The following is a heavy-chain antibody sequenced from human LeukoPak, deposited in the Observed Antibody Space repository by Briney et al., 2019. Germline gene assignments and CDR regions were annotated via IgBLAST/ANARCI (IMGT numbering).Heavy chain of an antibody. V-gene: IGHV3-21*01. J-gene: IGHJ4*02. D-gene: IGHD2-2*01. CDR3: ARDGVVVPAAIPYYFDY. Sequence: PGGSLRLSCAASGFTFSSYSMSWVRQAPGKGLEWVSSISSSSSYIYYADSVKGRFTISRDNAKNSLYLQMNSLRAEDTAVYYCARDGVVVPAAIPYYFDYWGQGTLVTVSS. CDR2: ISSSSSYI. CDR1: GFTFSSYS.